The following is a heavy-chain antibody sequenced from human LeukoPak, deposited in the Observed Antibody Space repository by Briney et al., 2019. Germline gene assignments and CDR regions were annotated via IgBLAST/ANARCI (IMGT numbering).Heavy chain of an antibody. D-gene: IGHD6-6*01. V-gene: IGHV4-34*01. J-gene: IGHJ4*02. Sequence: SETLPLTCAVYGGSFSGYYWSWIRQPPGKGLEWIGEINHSGSTNYNPSLKSRVTISVDTSKNQFSLKLSSVTAADTAVYYCARGRKSSIAAGFDYWGQGTLVTVSS. CDR2: INHSGST. CDR3: ARGRKSSIAAGFDY. CDR1: GGSFSGYY.